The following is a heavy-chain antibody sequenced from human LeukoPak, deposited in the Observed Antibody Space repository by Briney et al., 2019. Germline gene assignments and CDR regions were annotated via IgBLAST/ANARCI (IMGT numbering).Heavy chain of an antibody. V-gene: IGHV3-48*03. CDR3: ARGPYSSNWYVDY. J-gene: IGHJ4*02. D-gene: IGHD6-13*01. CDR2: ISRTGNSI. CDR1: GFTLTSYE. Sequence: GGSPRLSCAASGFTLTSYEMNWVRLAPGKGLEWISYISRTGNSIYCADSVKGRFTVSRDSAKNSLYLQMNSLRAEDTAVYYCARGPYSSNWYVDYWGQGTLVTVAS.